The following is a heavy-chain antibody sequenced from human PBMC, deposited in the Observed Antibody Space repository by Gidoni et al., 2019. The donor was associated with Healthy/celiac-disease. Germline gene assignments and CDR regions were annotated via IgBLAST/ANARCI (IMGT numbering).Heavy chain of an antibody. CDR2: IWYDGSNK. J-gene: IGHJ4*02. V-gene: IGHV3-33*01. D-gene: IGHD1-7*01. CDR1: GFTFSSYG. Sequence: QVQLVESGGGVVQPGRSLRLSGAASGFTFSSYGMHWVRQAPGKGLEWVAVIWYDGSNKYYADSVKGRFTISRDNSKNTLYLQMNSLRAEDTAVYYCAREMGGTFDYWGQGTLVTVSS. CDR3: AREMGGTFDY.